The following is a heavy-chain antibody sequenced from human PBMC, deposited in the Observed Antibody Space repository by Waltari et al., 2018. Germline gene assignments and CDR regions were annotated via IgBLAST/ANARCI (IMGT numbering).Heavy chain of an antibody. CDR1: GDSMTTTDC. D-gene: IGHD2-15*01. CDR2: VRGDGRT. J-gene: IGHJ4*02. Sequence: QLQLQESGPGLVKPSGTLSLTCAVSGDSMTTTDCWSWVRQPPGKGLEWIGQVRGDGRTNYNPSVASRITSSLDTSTDQFSLRVTSATAADTAVYYCARDRGRGLYLDTWGQGILVTVSS. CDR3: ARDRGRGLYLDT. V-gene: IGHV4-4*02.